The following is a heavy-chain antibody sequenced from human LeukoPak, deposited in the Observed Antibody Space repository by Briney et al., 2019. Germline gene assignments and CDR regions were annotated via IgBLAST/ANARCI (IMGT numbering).Heavy chain of an antibody. V-gene: IGHV4-39*01. D-gene: IGHD1-26*01. J-gene: IGHJ4*02. CDR3: ARLYSGSYYDDY. CDR2: IYYSGST. CDR1: GGSLSSSSYY. Sequence: PSETLSLTCTVSGGSLSSSSYYWDWLRQPPGRGLEWFGSIYYSGSTYYNPSLKSRVTISVDTSKNQFSLKLSSVTAADTAVYYCARLYSGSYYDDYWGQGTLVSVSS.